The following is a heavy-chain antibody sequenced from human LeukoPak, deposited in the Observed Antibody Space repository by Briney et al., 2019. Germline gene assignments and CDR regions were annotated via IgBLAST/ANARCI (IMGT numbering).Heavy chain of an antibody. J-gene: IGHJ4*02. V-gene: IGHV1-69*04. CDR1: GGTFSSYA. D-gene: IGHD2-2*01. Sequence: ASVKVSCKASGGTFSSYAISWVRQAPGQGLEWMGRIIPILGIANYAQKFQGRVTITADKSTSTAYMELSSLRSDDTAVYYCARDLPVVVPAATFDYWGQGTLVTVSS. CDR3: ARDLPVVVPAATFDY. CDR2: IIPILGIA.